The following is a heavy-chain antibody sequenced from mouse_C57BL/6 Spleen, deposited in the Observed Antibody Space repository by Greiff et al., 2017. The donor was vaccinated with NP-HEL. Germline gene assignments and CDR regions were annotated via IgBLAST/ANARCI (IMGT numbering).Heavy chain of an antibody. Sequence: VQLQQSGAELVRPGASVKLSCTASGFNIKDDYMHWVKQRPEQGLEWIGWIDPENGDTEYASKFQGKATITADTSSHTAYLQLSSLTSEDTAVYYCTSMVTTRVDYWGQGTTLTVSS. V-gene: IGHV14-4*01. D-gene: IGHD2-2*01. J-gene: IGHJ2*01. CDR1: GFNIKDDY. CDR3: TSMVTTRVDY. CDR2: IDPENGDT.